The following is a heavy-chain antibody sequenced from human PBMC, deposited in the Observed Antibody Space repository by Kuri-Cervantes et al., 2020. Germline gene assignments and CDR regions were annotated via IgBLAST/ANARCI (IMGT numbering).Heavy chain of an antibody. CDR1: GFTFSSYG. CDR2: ISYDGSNR. Sequence: GGSLRLSCAASGFTFSSYGMHWVRQAPGKGLEWVAVISYDGSNRYYADSVKGRFTISRDNSKNTLYLQMNSLRAEDTAVYYCATYEGYGSGNLYYYYGMDVWGQGTTVTVSS. V-gene: IGHV3-30*03. CDR3: ATYEGYGSGNLYYYYGMDV. D-gene: IGHD3-10*01. J-gene: IGHJ6*02.